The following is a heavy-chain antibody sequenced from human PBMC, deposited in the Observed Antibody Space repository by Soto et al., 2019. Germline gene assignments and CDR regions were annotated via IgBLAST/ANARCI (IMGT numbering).Heavy chain of an antibody. D-gene: IGHD1-26*01. CDR1: GFTFSSYA. CDR3: ARDRVGATYYYYGMDV. J-gene: IGHJ6*02. V-gene: IGHV3-30-3*01. CDR2: ISYDGSNK. Sequence: GGSLRLSCAASGFTFSSYAMHWVRQAPGKGLEWVAVISYDGSNKYYADSVKGRFTISRDNSKNTLYLQMNSLGAEDTAVYYCARDRVGATYYYYGMDVWGQGTTVTVSS.